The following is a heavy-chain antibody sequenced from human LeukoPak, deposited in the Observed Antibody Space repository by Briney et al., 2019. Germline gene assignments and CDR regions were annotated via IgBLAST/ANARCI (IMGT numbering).Heavy chain of an antibody. V-gene: IGHV3-48*01. Sequence: GGTLRLSCAASGFTFRSYSMNWVRQAPGKGLEWVSYISRSSTTIDYADSAKGRFTISRDNAKNSLYLQMNSLRVDDTAVYYCARRIAVAGNFFGYYYYMDVWGKGTTVTISS. J-gene: IGHJ6*03. D-gene: IGHD6-19*01. CDR1: GFTFRSYS. CDR3: ARRIAVAGNFFGYYYYMDV. CDR2: ISRSSTTI.